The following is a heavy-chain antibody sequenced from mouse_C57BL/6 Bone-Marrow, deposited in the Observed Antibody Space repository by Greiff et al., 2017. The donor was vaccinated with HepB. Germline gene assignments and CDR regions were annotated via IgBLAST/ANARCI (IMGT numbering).Heavy chain of an antibody. V-gene: IGHV5-15*01. CDR2: ISNLAYSI. CDR3: ASYYGSYYYAMDY. Sequence: EVKLMESGGGLVQPGGSLKLSCAASGFTFSDYGMAWVRQAPRKGPEWVAFISNLAYSIYYADTVTGRFTISRENAKNTLYLEMSSLRSEDTAMYYCASYYGSYYYAMDYWGQGTSVTVSS. J-gene: IGHJ4*01. D-gene: IGHD1-1*01. CDR1: GFTFSDYG.